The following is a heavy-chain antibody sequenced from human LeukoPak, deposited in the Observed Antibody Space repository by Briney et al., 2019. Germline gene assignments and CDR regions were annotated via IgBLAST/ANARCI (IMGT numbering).Heavy chain of an antibody. J-gene: IGHJ6*02. CDR1: GFSVGSNY. Sequence: GGSLRLSCAVSGFSVGSNYMAWVRQAPGKGLELVSIVYSDDTTYYADSVKGRFTISRHNSKNTLYLQMNSLRAEDTAAYYCARDRFNGMDVWGQGTTVTVSS. CDR3: ARDRFNGMDV. CDR2: VYSDDTT. V-gene: IGHV3-53*04.